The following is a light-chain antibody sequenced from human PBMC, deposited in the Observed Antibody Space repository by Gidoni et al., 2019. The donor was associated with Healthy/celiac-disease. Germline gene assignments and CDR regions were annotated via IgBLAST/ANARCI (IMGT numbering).Light chain of an antibody. J-gene: IGKJ1*01. CDR1: QCISSW. Sequence: EIQMTQSPSTLSASVGDRVTIACRDSQCISSWLAWYQQKPVKAHKLLIYDASSLESVVQSRCSGSGSGTEFTLSISSLQPDDFATYYCQQYNSYSPTFGQGTKVEIK. CDR2: DAS. V-gene: IGKV1-5*01. CDR3: QQYNSYSPT.